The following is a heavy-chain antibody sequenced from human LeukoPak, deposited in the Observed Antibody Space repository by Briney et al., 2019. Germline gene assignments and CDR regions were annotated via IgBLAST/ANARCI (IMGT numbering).Heavy chain of an antibody. CDR3: AKDPGASVSGFHMDV. CDR1: GFTFRNYG. V-gene: IGHV3-30*02. J-gene: IGHJ6*03. Sequence: AGGSLRLSCAASGFTFRNYGMHWVRQATGKGLEWVSFIWSDGDNRFYADSVKGRFTISRDNSKNMLYLQMDSLRPDDTALYYCAKDPGASVSGFHMDVWGKGTTVIVSS. CDR2: IWSDGDNR. D-gene: IGHD2-8*02.